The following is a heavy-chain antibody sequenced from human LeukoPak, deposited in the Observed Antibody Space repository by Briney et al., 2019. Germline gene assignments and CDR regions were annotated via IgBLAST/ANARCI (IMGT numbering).Heavy chain of an antibody. D-gene: IGHD6-13*01. CDR1: GFTFSSST. V-gene: IGHV3-73*01. CDR3: TRGYSSSWSVRGYCMDV. J-gene: IGHJ6*03. Sequence: PGGSLKLSCAASGFTFSSSTMHWVRQASGKGLEWVGRIRSKANNYATAYAASVKGRFTISRDDSKNTAYLQMNSLKTEDTAVYYCTRGYSSSWSVRGYCMDVWGKGTTVTVSS. CDR2: IRSKANNYAT.